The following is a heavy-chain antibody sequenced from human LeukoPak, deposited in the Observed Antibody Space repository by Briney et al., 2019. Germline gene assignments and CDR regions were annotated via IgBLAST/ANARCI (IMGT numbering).Heavy chain of an antibody. CDR1: GYTFTSYG. D-gene: IGHD2-15*01. CDR3: ARDWTPGPRHIVVVVAAITTYGMDV. Sequence: ASVKVSCKASGYTFTSYGISWVRQAPGQGLEWMGWISAYNGNTNYAQKLQRRVTMTTDTSTSTAYMELRSLRSDDTAVYYCARDWTPGPRHIVVVVAAITTYGMDVWGQGTMVTVSS. V-gene: IGHV1-18*01. CDR2: ISAYNGNT. J-gene: IGHJ6*02.